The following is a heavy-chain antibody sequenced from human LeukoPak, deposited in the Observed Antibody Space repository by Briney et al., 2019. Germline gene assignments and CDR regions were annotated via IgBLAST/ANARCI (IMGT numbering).Heavy chain of an antibody. Sequence: PSETLSLTCAVYGGSFSGYYWSWIRQPPGKGLEWIGEINHSGSTNYNPSLKSRVTISVDTSKNQFSLKLSSVTAADTAVYYCARAPYDYIWGSYRYSGYFDYWGQGTLVTVSS. CDR2: INHSGST. D-gene: IGHD3-16*02. CDR1: GGSFSGYY. V-gene: IGHV4-34*01. CDR3: ARAPYDYIWGSYRYSGYFDY. J-gene: IGHJ4*02.